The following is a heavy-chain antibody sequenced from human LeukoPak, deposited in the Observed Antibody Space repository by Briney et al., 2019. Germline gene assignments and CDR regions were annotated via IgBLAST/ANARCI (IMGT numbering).Heavy chain of an antibody. Sequence: ASVKVSCKASGYTFTSYGISWVRQAPGQGLEWMGWISAYNGNTNYAQKLQGRVTMTPDTSTSTAYMELRSLRSDDTAVYYCASLGDGLRTFDIWGQGTMVTVSS. CDR1: GYTFTSYG. CDR2: ISAYNGNT. CDR3: ASLGDGLRTFDI. J-gene: IGHJ3*02. V-gene: IGHV1-18*01. D-gene: IGHD3-10*01.